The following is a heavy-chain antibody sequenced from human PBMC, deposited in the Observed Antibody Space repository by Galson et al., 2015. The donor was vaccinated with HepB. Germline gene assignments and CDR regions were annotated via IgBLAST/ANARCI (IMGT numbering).Heavy chain of an antibody. J-gene: IGHJ3*02. Sequence: SVKVSCKASGYTFTSYAMHWVRQAPGQRLEWMGWINAGNGNTKYSQKFQGRVTITRDTSASTAYMELSSLRSEDTAVYYCARMPVGRPIVVVTANDALDIWGQGTMVTVSS. CDR2: INAGNGNT. CDR3: ARMPVGRPIVVVTANDALDI. V-gene: IGHV1-3*01. CDR1: GYTFTSYA. D-gene: IGHD2-21*02.